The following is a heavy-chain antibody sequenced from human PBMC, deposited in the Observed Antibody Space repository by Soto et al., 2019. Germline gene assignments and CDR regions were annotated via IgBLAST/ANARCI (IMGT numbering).Heavy chain of an antibody. Sequence: SETLSLTCAVSGGSISSGGYSWSWIRQPPGKGLEWIGYIYHSGSTYYNPSLKSRVTISVDRSKNQFSLKLSSVTAPDTAVYYCARGPTGWFNPWGQGTLVPVSS. CDR1: GGSISSGGYS. V-gene: IGHV4-30-2*01. J-gene: IGHJ5*02. CDR2: IYHSGST. CDR3: ARGPTGWFNP.